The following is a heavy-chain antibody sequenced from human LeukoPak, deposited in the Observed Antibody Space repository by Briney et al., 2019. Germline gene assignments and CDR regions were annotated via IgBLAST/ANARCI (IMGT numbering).Heavy chain of an antibody. V-gene: IGHV3-48*01. CDR2: ISSSSSTM. CDR3: TRGNPYSSSWYSAFDI. J-gene: IGHJ3*02. Sequence: PGGSLRLSCAASGFTFSSYSMNWVRQAPGKGLEWVSYISSSSSTMYYADSVKGRFTISRDNVKNSLYLQMNSLRAEDTAVYNCTRGNPYSSSWYSAFDIWGQGTMVTVSS. D-gene: IGHD6-13*01. CDR1: GFTFSSYS.